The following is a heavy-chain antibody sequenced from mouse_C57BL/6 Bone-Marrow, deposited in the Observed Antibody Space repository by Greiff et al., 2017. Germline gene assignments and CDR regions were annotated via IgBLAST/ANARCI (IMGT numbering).Heavy chain of an antibody. CDR2: FHPYNDDT. Sequence: VTLVESGAELVKPGASVKMSCKASGYTFTTYPIEWMKQNHGKSLEWIGNFHPYNDDTKYNEKFKGKATLTVEKSSSTVYVELSRLTSDDSAVYYCARGGNYGGYYFDSRGQGTTLTVSS. V-gene: IGHV1-47*01. CDR1: GYTFTTYP. CDR3: ARGGNYGGYYFDS. D-gene: IGHD2-1*01. J-gene: IGHJ2*01.